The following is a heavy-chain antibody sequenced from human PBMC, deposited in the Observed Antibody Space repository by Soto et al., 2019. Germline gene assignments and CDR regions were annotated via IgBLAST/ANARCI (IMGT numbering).Heavy chain of an antibody. CDR2: INHSGST. J-gene: IGHJ4*02. CDR3: ARGATVTTYFDY. D-gene: IGHD4-17*01. V-gene: IGHV4-34*01. CDR1: GGSFSGYY. Sequence: SETLSLTCAVYGGSFSGYYWSWIRQPPGKGLEWIGEINHSGSTNYNPSLKSRVTISVDTSKNQFSLKLSSVTAADTAVYYCARGATVTTYFDYWRQGTLVTVSS.